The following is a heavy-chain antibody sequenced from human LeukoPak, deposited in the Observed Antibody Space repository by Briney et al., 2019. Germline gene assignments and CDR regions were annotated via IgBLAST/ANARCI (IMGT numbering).Heavy chain of an antibody. J-gene: IGHJ4*02. V-gene: IGHV4-61*02. Sequence: PSETLSLTCTVSGGSISSGSYYWSWIRQPAGKGLEWIGRIYTSGSTNYNPSLKSRVTISLDTSRNQFSLKLSSVTAADTAVYYCANSIDFDYGDYYFDYWGQGALVTISS. D-gene: IGHD4-17*01. CDR3: ANSIDFDYGDYYFDY. CDR2: IYTSGST. CDR1: GGSISSGSYY.